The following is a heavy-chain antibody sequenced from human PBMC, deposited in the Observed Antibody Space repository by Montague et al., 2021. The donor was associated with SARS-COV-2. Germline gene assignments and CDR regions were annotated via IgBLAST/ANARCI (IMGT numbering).Heavy chain of an antibody. CDR2: IYYSGST. V-gene: IGHV4-59*01. J-gene: IGHJ6*02. CDR3: ARLLRSCTNGVCRTYYYYAMDV. Sequence: SETLSLTCTVSGGSISGYYWSWIRQPPGKGLEWIEYIYYSGSTKYNPFLGSRVTVSVDRSKNQVSLKLSSVTAADTAVYYCARLLRSCTNGVCRTYYYYAMDVWGQGTTVTLSS. D-gene: IGHD2-8*01. CDR1: GGSISGYY.